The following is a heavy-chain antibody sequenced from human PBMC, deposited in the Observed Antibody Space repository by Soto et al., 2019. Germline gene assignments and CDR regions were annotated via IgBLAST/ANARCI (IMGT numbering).Heavy chain of an antibody. CDR2: ISAYNGNT. V-gene: IGHV1-18*01. CDR1: GYTFTSDG. Sequence: ASVKVSCKASGYTFTSDGISWVRQAPGQGLEWMGWISAYNGNTNYAQKLQGRVTMTTDTSTSTAYMELRSLRSDDTAVYYCARDSAGYSYGSVHYYYYGMDVWGQGTTVTVSS. J-gene: IGHJ6*02. D-gene: IGHD5-18*01. CDR3: ARDSAGYSYGSVHYYYYGMDV.